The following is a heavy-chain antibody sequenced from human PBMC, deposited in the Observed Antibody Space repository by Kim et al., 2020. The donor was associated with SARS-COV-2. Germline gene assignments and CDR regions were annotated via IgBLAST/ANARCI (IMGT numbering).Heavy chain of an antibody. V-gene: IGHV3-49*03. Sequence: GGSLRLSCTVSGFTFGDHAMSWFRQAPGKGLEWVSFIRSKLYGGTTEYAASVRGRFTISRDDSRSVAYLQMDSLKSEDTAVYYCTRDYRGGSLADFWGQGTLVTVSS. CDR3: TRDYRGGSLADF. CDR1: GFTFGDHA. J-gene: IGHJ4*02. CDR2: IRSKLYGGTT. D-gene: IGHD3-10*01.